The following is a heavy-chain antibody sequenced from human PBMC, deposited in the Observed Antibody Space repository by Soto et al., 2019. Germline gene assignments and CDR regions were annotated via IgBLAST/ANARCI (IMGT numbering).Heavy chain of an antibody. D-gene: IGHD3-22*01. J-gene: IGHJ4*02. Sequence: CGPLRVSCAVSGVTCCSCSMNCVRQAPGKGLEWVSSISSSSSYIYYADSVKGRFTISRDNAKNSLYLQMNSLRAEDTAVYYCARDFYDSSGYPFDYWGQGTLVTVSS. CDR2: ISSSSSYI. CDR3: ARDFYDSSGYPFDY. V-gene: IGHV3-21*01. CDR1: GVTCCSCS.